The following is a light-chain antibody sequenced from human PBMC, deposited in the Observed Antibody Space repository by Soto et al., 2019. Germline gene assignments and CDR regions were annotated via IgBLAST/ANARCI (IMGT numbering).Light chain of an antibody. V-gene: IGKV1-9*01. CDR3: QQLNSYPLT. Sequence: DIQLTQSPSFLSASVGDRVTITCRASQGISSYLAWYQQKPGKAPKLLIYAASTLQSGVPSRSSGSGSGTEFTLTISSLQPEDFATYYCQQLNSYPLTFGGGTKVDIK. CDR2: AAS. J-gene: IGKJ4*01. CDR1: QGISSY.